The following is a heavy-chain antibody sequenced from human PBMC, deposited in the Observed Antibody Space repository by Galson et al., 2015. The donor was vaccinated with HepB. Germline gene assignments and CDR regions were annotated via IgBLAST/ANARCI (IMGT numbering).Heavy chain of an antibody. CDR3: AKDTGYDSSGYFDY. CDR1: GFTFDDYT. J-gene: IGHJ4*02. Sequence: SLRLSCAASGFTFDDYTMHWVRQAPGKGLEWVSLISWDGGSTYYADSVKGRFTISRDNSKDSLYLQMNSLRTEDTALYYCAKDTGYDSSGYFDYWGQGTLVTVSS. D-gene: IGHD3-22*01. CDR2: ISWDGGST. V-gene: IGHV3-43*01.